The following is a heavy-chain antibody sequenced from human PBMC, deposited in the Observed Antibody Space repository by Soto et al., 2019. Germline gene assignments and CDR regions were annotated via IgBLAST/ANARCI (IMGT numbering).Heavy chain of an antibody. CDR2: VNPSSGGT. Sequence: ASSKVSCKASGFTDYYIHWVRQAPGQGLEWMGWVNPSSGGTNYAQKFQGRVAMTRDTFISTAYMELSRLQSDDTAVYYCAREGSADYGSYGMDVWGQGTTVTVSS. J-gene: IGHJ6*02. CDR3: AREGSADYGSYGMDV. CDR1: GFTDYY. V-gene: IGHV1-2*02. D-gene: IGHD4-17*01.